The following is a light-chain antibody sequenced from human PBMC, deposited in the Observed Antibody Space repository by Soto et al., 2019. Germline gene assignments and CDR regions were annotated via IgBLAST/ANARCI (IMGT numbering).Light chain of an antibody. CDR1: QGISDY. Sequence: IQLTQSPSSLSASVGDRVTITCRASQGISDYLAWYQQKPGKAPKLLIYAASILEIGVPSRFSGSGSRTDFTLTISSLQPEDLATYYCQQLNTFPFTFGPGAKVDLK. CDR3: QQLNTFPFT. V-gene: IGKV1-9*01. J-gene: IGKJ3*01. CDR2: AAS.